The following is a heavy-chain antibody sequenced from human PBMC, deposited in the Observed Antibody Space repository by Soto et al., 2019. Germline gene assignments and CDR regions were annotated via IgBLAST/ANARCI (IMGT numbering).Heavy chain of an antibody. V-gene: IGHV3-13*05. CDR1: GFTFSSYD. CDR2: IGTAGDP. CDR3: ANFNGGNPVGYFEY. J-gene: IGHJ4*02. D-gene: IGHD2-15*01. Sequence: PGGSLRLSCAGSGFTFSSYDMHWVRRATGKGLEWVSAIGTAGDPYYPGSVKGRFTISRENAKNSLYLQMNSLRADDTAVYYCANFNGGNPVGYFEYWGQGTLVTVSS.